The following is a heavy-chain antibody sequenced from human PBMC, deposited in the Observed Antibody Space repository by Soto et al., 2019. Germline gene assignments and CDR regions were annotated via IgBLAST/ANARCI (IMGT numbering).Heavy chain of an antibody. CDR1: GFTFSSSA. CDR2: IVVGSGNT. V-gene: IGHV1-58*01. D-gene: IGHD6-19*01. CDR3: AAYSSGWTGFVY. J-gene: IGHJ4*02. Sequence: SVKVSCKASGFTFSSSAVQWVRQARGQRLEWIGWIVVGSGNTNYAQKFKERVTISREMSTSTAYLELSSLRSEDTAVYYCAAYSSGWTGFVYWGQGAQVTVSS.